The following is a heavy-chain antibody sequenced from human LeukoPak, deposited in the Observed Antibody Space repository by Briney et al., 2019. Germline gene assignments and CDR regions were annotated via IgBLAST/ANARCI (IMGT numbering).Heavy chain of an antibody. CDR1: GASLYGYF. Sequence: PSETLSLTCAVNGASLYGYFWSWIRQPPGKGLEWIGEINHSGSTRYNPSLKSRVTISVDTSKNQFSLKLSSVTAADTAVYYCARHPGYYGSGETNWFDPWGQGTLVTVSS. V-gene: IGHV4-34*01. CDR3: ARHPGYYGSGETNWFDP. CDR2: INHSGST. D-gene: IGHD3-10*01. J-gene: IGHJ5*02.